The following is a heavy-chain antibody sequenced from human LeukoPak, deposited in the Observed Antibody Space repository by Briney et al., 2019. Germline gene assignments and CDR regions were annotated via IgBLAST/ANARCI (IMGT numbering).Heavy chain of an antibody. CDR1: GFTFRSYV. Sequence: PGGSLRLSCAASGFTFRSYVMNCLRQAPGKGLEWVSSISASAANTYYADSVKGRFTISRDNSKNTLYLQINSLRAEVTAIYYCAKQWDYGEYDWFGPWGQGTLVTVSS. D-gene: IGHD4-17*01. V-gene: IGHV3-23*01. CDR3: AKQWDYGEYDWFGP. CDR2: ISASAANT. J-gene: IGHJ5*02.